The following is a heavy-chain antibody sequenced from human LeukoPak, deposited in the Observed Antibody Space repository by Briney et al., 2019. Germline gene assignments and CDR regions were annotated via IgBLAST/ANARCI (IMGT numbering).Heavy chain of an antibody. CDR1: GIIFSNYA. V-gene: IGHV3-64*01. J-gene: IGHJ2*01. Sequence: GGSLRLSCAASGIIFSNYAMHWVRQGPGKGLECISTISSDGGSTYYANFVKGRFTISRDNSKNTLYLQMGSLRAEDMAVYYFARGRQGAKTRYFDLWGRGTRVTVSS. D-gene: IGHD3-16*01. CDR3: ARGRQGAKTRYFDL. CDR2: ISSDGGST.